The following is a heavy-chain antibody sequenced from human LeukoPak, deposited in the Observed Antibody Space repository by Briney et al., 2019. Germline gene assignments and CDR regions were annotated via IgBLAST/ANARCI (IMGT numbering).Heavy chain of an antibody. CDR2: IYSGGST. D-gene: IGHD6-13*01. V-gene: IGHV3-53*01. J-gene: IGHJ5*02. CDR3: ARVGSSSWYEGWWFDP. CDR1: GFTVSSSY. Sequence: GGSLRLSCAASGFTVSSSYMSWVRQAPGKGLEWVSVIYSGGSTYYADSVKGRFTISRDNSKNTLYLQMNSLRAEDTAVYYCARVGSSSWYEGWWFDPWGQGTLVTVSS.